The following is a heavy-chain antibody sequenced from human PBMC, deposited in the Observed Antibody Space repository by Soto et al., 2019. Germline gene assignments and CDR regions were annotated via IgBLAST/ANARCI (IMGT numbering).Heavy chain of an antibody. CDR3: ASAVSYGDYVAFDI. CDR2: ISAYNGNT. V-gene: IGHV1-18*01. D-gene: IGHD4-17*01. CDR1: GYTFTSYG. J-gene: IGHJ3*02. Sequence: ASVKVSCKASGYTFTSYGISWVRQAPGQGLEWMGWISAYNGNTNYAQKLQGRVTMTTDTSTSTAYMEMRSLRSDDTALYYCASAVSYGDYVAFDIWGQGTMVTVSS.